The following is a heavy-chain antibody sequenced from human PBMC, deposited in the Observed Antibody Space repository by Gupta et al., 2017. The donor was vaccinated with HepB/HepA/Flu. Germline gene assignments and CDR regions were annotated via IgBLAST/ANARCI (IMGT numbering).Heavy chain of an antibody. D-gene: IGHD3-22*01. V-gene: IGHV1-18*01. CDR1: GYTYSSYG. J-gene: IGHJ4*02. CDR3: ASYSSGYWGD. Sequence: QVQLVQPGPEVKKPGASVKVSCKASGYTYSSYGITWLRQAPGQGPEWMGWISAYNGNANYAQKGQGRVTMTSDASTSTAYMELRSMRSDDTAMYYCASYSSGYWGDWGQGTLGTVSS. CDR2: ISAYNGNA.